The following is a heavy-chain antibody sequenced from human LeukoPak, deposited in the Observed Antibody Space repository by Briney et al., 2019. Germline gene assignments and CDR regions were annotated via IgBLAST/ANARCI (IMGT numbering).Heavy chain of an antibody. D-gene: IGHD3-22*01. CDR1: GYTFINYG. CDR2: ISAENGNT. J-gene: IGHJ4*02. CDR3: ARVMQDSYYYDSSGYYYLDY. V-gene: IGHV1-18*01. Sequence: ASVKVSCKASGYTFINYGISWVRQAPGQGLEWMGWISAENGNTGYVENLQGRVTMATDTSTSTAYMELRSLRSDDTAVYYCARVMQDSYYYDSSGYYYLDYWGQGTLVTVSS.